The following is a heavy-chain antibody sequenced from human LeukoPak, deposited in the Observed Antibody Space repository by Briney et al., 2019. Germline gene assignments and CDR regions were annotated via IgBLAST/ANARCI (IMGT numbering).Heavy chain of an antibody. V-gene: IGHV3-11*06. Sequence: GGSPRLSCAASGFTFSDYYMSWIRQAPGKGLEWVSYISSSGSYTNYADSVKGRFTISRDNAKNSLYLQMNSLRAEDTAVYYCARDRRTNRDYFDYSGQGTLVTVSS. D-gene: IGHD2-2*01. CDR1: GFTFSDYY. CDR3: ARDRRTNRDYFDY. J-gene: IGHJ4*02. CDR2: ISSSGSYT.